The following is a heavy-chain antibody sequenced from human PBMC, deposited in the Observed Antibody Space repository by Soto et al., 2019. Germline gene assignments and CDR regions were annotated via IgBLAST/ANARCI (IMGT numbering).Heavy chain of an antibody. CDR1: GGTFSSYA. V-gene: IGHV1-69*12. CDR2: IIPIFGTA. D-gene: IGHD5-12*01. Sequence: QVQLVQSGAEVKKPGSSVKVSYKASGGTFSSYAISWVRQAPGQGLEWMGGIIPIFGTANYAQKFQGRVTITADESTSTAYMELSSLRSEDTAVYYCARALGGRRDGYNFPLDYWGQGTLVTVSS. CDR3: ARALGGRRDGYNFPLDY. J-gene: IGHJ4*02.